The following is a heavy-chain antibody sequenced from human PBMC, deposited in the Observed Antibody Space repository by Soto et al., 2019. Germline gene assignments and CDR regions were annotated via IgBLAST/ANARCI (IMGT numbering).Heavy chain of an antibody. Sequence: GASVKVSCKASGYTFTSYGISWVRQAPGQGLEWMGWISAYNGNTNYAQKLQGRVTMTTDTSTSTAYMELRSLRSDDTAVYHCARDVSIFGVVNGMDVWGQGTTVTVSS. J-gene: IGHJ6*02. CDR1: GYTFTSYG. CDR3: ARDVSIFGVVNGMDV. V-gene: IGHV1-18*01. CDR2: ISAYNGNT. D-gene: IGHD3-3*01.